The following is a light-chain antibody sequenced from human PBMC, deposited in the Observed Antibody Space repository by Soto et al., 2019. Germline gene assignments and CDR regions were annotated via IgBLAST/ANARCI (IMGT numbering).Light chain of an antibody. CDR1: QGISSY. V-gene: IGKV1-9*01. J-gene: IGKJ2*01. CDR2: AAS. Sequence: IPLTQSPSSLSVSVGDRVTITCRASQGISSYLAWYQQKPGKAPKLLIYAASTLQSGVPSRFGGSGSGTDFTLTISSLQPEDFATYYCQQLNSYPYTFGQGTKLEI. CDR3: QQLNSYPYT.